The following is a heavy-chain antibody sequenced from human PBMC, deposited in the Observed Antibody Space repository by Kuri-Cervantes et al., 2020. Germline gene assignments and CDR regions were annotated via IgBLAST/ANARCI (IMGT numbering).Heavy chain of an antibody. CDR3: ASFLTVTTRPKATDAFDI. J-gene: IGHJ3*02. V-gene: IGHV3-21*04. CDR2: ISSSSSYI. Sequence: GESLKISCAASGFTFSSYSMNWVRQAPGKGLEWVSSISSSSSYIYYADSVKGRFTISRDNAKNSLYLQMNSLRAEDTALYYCASFLTVTTRPKATDAFDIWGQGTMVTVSS. CDR1: GFTFSSYS. D-gene: IGHD4-17*01.